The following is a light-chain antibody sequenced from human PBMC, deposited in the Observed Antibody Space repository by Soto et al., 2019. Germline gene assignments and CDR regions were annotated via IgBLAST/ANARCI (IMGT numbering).Light chain of an antibody. V-gene: IGKV3-20*01. CDR2: GAS. CDR3: QQYGRSPLT. CDR1: QSVTSNY. J-gene: IGKJ1*01. Sequence: EIVLSQSPGTLSLSPGERATLSCRASQSVTSNYLAWYQQKPGQAPRLLIYGASSRATGIPDRFSGSGSGTDFTLTISRLEPEDFVVYFCQQYGRSPLTFGQGTKVEIK.